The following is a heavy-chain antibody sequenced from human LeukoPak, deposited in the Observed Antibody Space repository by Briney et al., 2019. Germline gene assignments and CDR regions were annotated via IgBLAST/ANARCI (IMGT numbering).Heavy chain of an antibody. J-gene: IGHJ2*01. CDR3: AKAIYCSSTSCYTAYWYFDL. D-gene: IGHD2-2*02. V-gene: IGHV3-23*01. CDR2: ISGSGGST. CDR1: GFTFSNYA. Sequence: GGSLRLSCAASGFTFSNYAMSWVRQAPGKGLEWVSAISGSGGSTYYADSVKGRFTISRDNSKNTLYLQMNSLRAEDTAVYYCAKAIYCSSTSCYTAYWYFDLWGRGTLVTVSS.